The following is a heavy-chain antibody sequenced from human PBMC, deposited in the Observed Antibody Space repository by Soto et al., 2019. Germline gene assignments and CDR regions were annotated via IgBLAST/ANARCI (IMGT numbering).Heavy chain of an antibody. CDR1: GFTLNIYA. Sequence: VQLLESGGDLIQPGGSLRLSCAASGFTLNIYAMTWVRQAPGKGLEWVSAISRYGDITYYADSVEGRFTISRDNSKNTLYLQMNSLRAEDTAVYYCAKDRYLDHDSRGYLFDNWGQGTLVTVSS. J-gene: IGHJ4*02. V-gene: IGHV3-23*01. CDR3: AKDRYLDHDSRGYLFDN. CDR2: ISRYGDIT. D-gene: IGHD3-22*01.